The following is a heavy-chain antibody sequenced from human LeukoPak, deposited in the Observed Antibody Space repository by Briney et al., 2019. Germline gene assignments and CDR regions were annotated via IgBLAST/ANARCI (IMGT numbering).Heavy chain of an antibody. CDR1: GYTFTGYY. V-gene: IGHV1-2*02. D-gene: IGHD3-10*01. J-gene: IGHJ5*02. CDR2: INPNSGGT. CDR3: ARDPAYYGSGSPNWFDP. Sequence: ASVKVSCKASGYTFTGYYMHWVRQAPGQGLEWMGWINPNSGGTNYAQKFQGRVTMTRDTSISTAYMELSRLRSDDTAVYYCARDPAYYGSGSPNWFDPWGQGTLVTVSS.